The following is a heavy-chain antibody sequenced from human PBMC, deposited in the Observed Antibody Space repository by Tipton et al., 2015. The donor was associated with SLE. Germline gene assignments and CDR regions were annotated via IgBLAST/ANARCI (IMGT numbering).Heavy chain of an antibody. CDR3: AESQSGNYGNFQH. CDR2: ISGSGGST. V-gene: IGHV3-23*01. Sequence: GSLRLSCADSGFTFSSYAMSWVRQAPGKGLEWVSAISGSGGSTYYAGSVKGRFTISRDNSMNTLYLQMNSLRAEDTAVYYCAESQSGNYGNFQHWGQGTLVSVSS. J-gene: IGHJ1*01. D-gene: IGHD1-26*01. CDR1: GFTFSSYA.